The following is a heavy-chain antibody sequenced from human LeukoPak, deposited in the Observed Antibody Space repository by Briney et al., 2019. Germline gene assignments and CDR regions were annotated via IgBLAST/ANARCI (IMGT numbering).Heavy chain of an antibody. CDR2: LWSDGIKT. Sequence: GGSLRLSCAASGFTFTNYPVHWVRQAPGKGLEWVAVLWSDGIKTDYADSVKGRFTISRDDSKNTLYLQMNSLRAEDTAVYYCARGAGYNYPYYFDYWGQGTLVTVSS. CDR1: GFTFTNYP. J-gene: IGHJ4*02. V-gene: IGHV3-33*01. D-gene: IGHD5-24*01. CDR3: ARGAGYNYPYYFDY.